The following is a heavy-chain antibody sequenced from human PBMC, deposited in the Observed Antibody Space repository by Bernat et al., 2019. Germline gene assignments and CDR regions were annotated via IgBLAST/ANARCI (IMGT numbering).Heavy chain of an antibody. D-gene: IGHD6-19*01. V-gene: IGHV1-8*01. J-gene: IGHJ3*01. CDR2: MNPNTGNT. CDR3: ARVRAGAFDV. Sequence: QVQLVQSGAEVKKPGASVKVSCKASGYTFTSDDINWVRQATGQGLEWMGWMNPNTGNTAYAQNFQGRVTMTRNTAITTAYMELSSLRSEDTAVYYCARVRAGAFDVWGQGTLVTVSS. CDR1: GYTFTSDD.